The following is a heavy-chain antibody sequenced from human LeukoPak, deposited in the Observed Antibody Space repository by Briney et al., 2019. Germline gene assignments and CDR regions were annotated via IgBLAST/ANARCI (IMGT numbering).Heavy chain of an antibody. CDR2: IYYSGST. J-gene: IGHJ6*03. CDR1: GDSISSYY. Sequence: PSETLSLTCTVSGDSISSYYWSWIRQPPGKGLEWIGYIYYSGSTNYNPSLKSRVTISVDTSKNQFSLKLSSVTAADTAVYYCARASSGWYPYYYYMDVWGKGTTVTVSS. CDR3: ARASSGWYPYYYYMDV. V-gene: IGHV4-59*01. D-gene: IGHD6-19*01.